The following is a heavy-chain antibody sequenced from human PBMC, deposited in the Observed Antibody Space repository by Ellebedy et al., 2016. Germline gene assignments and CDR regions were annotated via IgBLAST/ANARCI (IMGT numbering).Heavy chain of an antibody. V-gene: IGHV3-21*01. CDR2: ISSSGSHI. J-gene: IGHJ4*02. CDR3: VRLHSGVYHYFRY. Sequence: GESLKISXAASGFTFRTYTMNWVRQAPGKGLEWVSSISSSGSHIYYADSVKGRLTISRDNSKNTLYLQMNGLRVEDTAVYYCVRLHSGVYHYFRYWGQGTLVTVSS. D-gene: IGHD2-15*01. CDR1: GFTFRTYT.